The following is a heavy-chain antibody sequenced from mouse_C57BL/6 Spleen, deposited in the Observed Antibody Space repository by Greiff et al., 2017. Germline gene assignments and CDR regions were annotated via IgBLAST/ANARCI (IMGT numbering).Heavy chain of an antibody. J-gene: IGHJ2*01. V-gene: IGHV1-53*01. CDR2: INPSNGGT. CDR1: GYTFPSYW. CDR3: ARGVTTVVGYFDY. Sequence: VQLQQPGTELVKPGASVKLSCKASGYTFPSYWMHWVKQRPGQGLEWIGYINPSNGGTNYNEKFKSKATLTADKSSSTAYMQLSSRTAEESAVYYCARGVTTVVGYFDYWGQGTTLTVSA. D-gene: IGHD1-1*01.